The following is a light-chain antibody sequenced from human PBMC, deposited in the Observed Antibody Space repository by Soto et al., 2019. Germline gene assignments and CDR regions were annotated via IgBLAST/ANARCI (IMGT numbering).Light chain of an antibody. CDR2: GAS. Sequence: EIVMTQSPATLSVSPGERATLSCRASQSVSSNLAWYQQKPGQAPRILIYGASTRATGIPARFSGSGSGTEFTLTISSLQSEYFAVYYCQQYNNWGTFGQGTKVEIK. V-gene: IGKV3-15*01. CDR3: QQYNNWGT. J-gene: IGKJ1*01. CDR1: QSVSSN.